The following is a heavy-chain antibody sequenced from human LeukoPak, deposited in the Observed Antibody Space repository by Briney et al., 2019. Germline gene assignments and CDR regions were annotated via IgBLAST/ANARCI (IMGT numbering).Heavy chain of an antibody. CDR2: ISSSSSYT. D-gene: IGHD1-26*01. Sequence: GGSLRLSCAASGFSLSDYCMSWIRQAPGKGLEGISHISSSSSYTNYSDSVKGRFTISRDNAKNSLHLQMSSLRAEDTAVYYCARDSGSYYDYWGQGTLVTVSS. CDR3: ARDSGSYYDY. V-gene: IGHV3-11*05. CDR1: GFSLSDYC. J-gene: IGHJ4*02.